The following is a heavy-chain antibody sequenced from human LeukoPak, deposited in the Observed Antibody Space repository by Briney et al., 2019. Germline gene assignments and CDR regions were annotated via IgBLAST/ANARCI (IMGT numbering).Heavy chain of an antibody. CDR1: GGSISNSSYY. V-gene: IGHV4-39*07. J-gene: IGHJ4*02. Sequence: PSETLSLTCTVSGGSISNSSYYWGWIRQPPGKGLEWIGSIYYSGSTYYNPSLKSRVTISVDTSKNQFSLKLSSVTAADTAVYYCASFGTPDSSSEDYWGQGTLVTVSS. CDR3: ASFGTPDSSSEDY. CDR2: IYYSGST. D-gene: IGHD6-6*01.